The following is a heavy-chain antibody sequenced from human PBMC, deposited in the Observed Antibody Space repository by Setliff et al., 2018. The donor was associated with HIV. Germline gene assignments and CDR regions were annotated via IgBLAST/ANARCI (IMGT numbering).Heavy chain of an antibody. Sequence: ASVKVSCKLSGYTLTELSIHWGRQAPGKGLEWMANFDPEDGETFYAQKFQGRVTITTDETTSTAYMELGSLRSEDTAVYYCARDFSGQQLVGGWFDPWGQGTLVTVSS. V-gene: IGHV1-24*01. J-gene: IGHJ5*02. CDR1: GYTLTELS. D-gene: IGHD6-13*01. CDR2: FDPEDGET. CDR3: ARDFSGQQLVGGWFDP.